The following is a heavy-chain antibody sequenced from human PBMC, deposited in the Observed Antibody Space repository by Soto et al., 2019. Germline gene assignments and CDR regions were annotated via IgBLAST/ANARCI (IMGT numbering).Heavy chain of an antibody. CDR3: ATAIAVAGDDAFDI. CDR2: INPNSGGT. D-gene: IGHD6-19*01. V-gene: IGHV1-2*02. J-gene: IGHJ3*02. CDR1: GYTFTGYY. Sequence: VSVELSCKASGYTFTGYYMRWVRQEPGQRLEWMGWINPNSGGTNYAQKLQGRVTMTTDTSTSTAYMELRSLRSDDTAVYYCATAIAVAGDDAFDIWGQGTMVTVSS.